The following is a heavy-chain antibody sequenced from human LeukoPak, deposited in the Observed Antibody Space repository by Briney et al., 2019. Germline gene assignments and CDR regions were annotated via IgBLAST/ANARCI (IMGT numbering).Heavy chain of an antibody. V-gene: IGHV3-23*01. CDR1: GFTFSSYA. Sequence: PGGSLRLSCAASGFTFSSYAMSWVRQAPGKGLEWVSAISGSGGSTYYADSVKGRFTISRDNSKNTLYLQMNSLRAEDTAVYYCAKGVGLVREVITPFDYWGQGTLVTVSS. CDR3: AKGVGLVREVITPFDY. J-gene: IGHJ4*02. D-gene: IGHD3-10*01. CDR2: ISGSGGST.